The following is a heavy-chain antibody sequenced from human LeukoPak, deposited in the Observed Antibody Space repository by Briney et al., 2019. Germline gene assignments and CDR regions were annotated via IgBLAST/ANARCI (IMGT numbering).Heavy chain of an antibody. J-gene: IGHJ4*02. Sequence: GGSLRLSCAASGFTFSSYAMHWVRQAPGKGLEWVAVISYDGSNKYYADSVKGRFTISRDNSKNTLYLQMNSLRAEDTAVYYCARDFGSGCAYDYWGQGTLVTVSS. CDR3: ARDFGSGCAYDY. D-gene: IGHD3-3*01. CDR2: ISYDGSNK. V-gene: IGHV3-30-3*01. CDR1: GFTFSSYA.